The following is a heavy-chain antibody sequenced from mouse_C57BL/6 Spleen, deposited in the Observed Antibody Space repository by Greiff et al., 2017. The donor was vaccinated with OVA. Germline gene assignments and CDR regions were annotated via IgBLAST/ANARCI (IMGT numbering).Heavy chain of an antibody. CDR2: FYPGSGSI. D-gene: IGHD2-1*01. CDR3: ARHERGNYPFDY. CDR1: GYTFTEYT. J-gene: IGHJ2*01. Sequence: VMLVESGAELVKPGESVKLSCKASGYTFTEYTIHWVKQRSGQGLEWIGWFYPGSGSIKYNEKFKDKATLTADKSSSTVYMELSRLTSEDSAVYFCARHERGNYPFDYWGQGTTLTVSS. V-gene: IGHV1-62-2*01.